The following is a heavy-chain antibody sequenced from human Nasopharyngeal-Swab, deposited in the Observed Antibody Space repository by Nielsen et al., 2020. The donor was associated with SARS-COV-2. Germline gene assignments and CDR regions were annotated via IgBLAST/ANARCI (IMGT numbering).Heavy chain of an antibody. CDR2: IHYSGSA. J-gene: IGHJ3*01. Sequence: SETLSLTCTVSGASISSYFWSWIRQSPGKGLEWIGYIHYSGSAKYSPSLKSRVTISVDTSKNQFSLKMNSVTAADTAVYYCARGISYRITIFEVVIRGDDAFDFWGQGTMVSVSS. CDR3: ARGISYRITIFEVVIRGDDAFDF. CDR1: GASISSYF. D-gene: IGHD3-3*01. V-gene: IGHV4-59*12.